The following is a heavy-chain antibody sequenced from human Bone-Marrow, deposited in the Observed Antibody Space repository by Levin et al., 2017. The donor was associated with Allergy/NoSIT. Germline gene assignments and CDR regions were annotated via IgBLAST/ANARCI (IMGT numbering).Heavy chain of an antibody. CDR1: GFPFSPSA. CDR2: IAYDGSNK. D-gene: IGHD4-17*01. V-gene: IGHV3-30*04. CDR3: VRDTVDGMDV. Sequence: GESLKISCEASGFPFSPSALPWFRPSPGRGLEWVGGIAYDGSNKYCADSVKGRCTISRDNSKKRLHLQMNSLRAEATAVYYCVRDTVDGMDVWGQGTTVTVSS. J-gene: IGHJ6*02.